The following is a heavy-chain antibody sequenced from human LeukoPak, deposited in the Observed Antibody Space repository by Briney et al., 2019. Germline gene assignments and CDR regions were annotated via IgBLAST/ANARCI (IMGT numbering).Heavy chain of an antibody. CDR2: INHSGST. V-gene: IGHV4-34*01. J-gene: IGHJ3*02. D-gene: IGHD3-10*01. Sequence: PETLSLTCAVYGGSFSGYYWSWIRQPPGKGLEWIGEINHSGSTNYNPSLKSRVTISVDTSTNQFSLKLSSVTAADTAVYYCARENTMIRGAFDAFDIWGQGTMVTVSS. CDR3: ARENTMIRGAFDAFDI. CDR1: GGSFSGYY.